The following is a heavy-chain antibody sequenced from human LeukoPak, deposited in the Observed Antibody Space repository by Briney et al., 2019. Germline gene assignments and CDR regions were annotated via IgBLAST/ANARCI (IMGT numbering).Heavy chain of an antibody. Sequence: GESLKISCKGSGYSFTSYWIGCVRQMPGKGLEWMGIIYPGDSDTRYSPSFQGQVTISADKSISTAYLQWSSLKASDTAMYYCARHTYSCYDLSYYYMDVWGKGTTVTVSS. CDR1: GYSFTSYW. V-gene: IGHV5-51*01. D-gene: IGHD5-12*01. CDR3: ARHTYSCYDLSYYYMDV. CDR2: IYPGDSDT. J-gene: IGHJ6*03.